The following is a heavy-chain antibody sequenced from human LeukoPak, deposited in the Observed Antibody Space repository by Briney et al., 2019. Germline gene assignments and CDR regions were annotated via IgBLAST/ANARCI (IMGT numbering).Heavy chain of an antibody. Sequence: SETLSLTCTVSGGSISSYYWSWIRQPPGKGLEWIGYIYYSGSTNYNPSLKSRVTISVDTSKNQFSLKLSSVTAADTAVYYCARERPDSSGYTAVGTWGQGTLVTVSS. CDR3: ARERPDSSGYTAVGT. CDR1: GGSISSYY. V-gene: IGHV4-59*01. D-gene: IGHD3-22*01. J-gene: IGHJ4*02. CDR2: IYYSGST.